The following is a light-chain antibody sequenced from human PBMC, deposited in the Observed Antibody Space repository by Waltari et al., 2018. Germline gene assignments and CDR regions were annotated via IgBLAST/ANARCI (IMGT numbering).Light chain of an antibody. V-gene: IGKV1D-8*03. CDR2: GAS. Sequence: VIWMTQSPSLLSASPGDRVTITCRMSQGISTYLAWYQQTPGRAPDLLIYGASILHSGVPSRFSGSGSGTDFTLTISSLQSEDVATYYCQHYYNFPWTFGQGTKVEIK. CDR1: QGISTY. J-gene: IGKJ1*01. CDR3: QHYYNFPWT.